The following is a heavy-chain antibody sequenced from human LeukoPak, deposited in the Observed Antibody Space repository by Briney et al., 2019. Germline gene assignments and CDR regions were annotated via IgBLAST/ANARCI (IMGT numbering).Heavy chain of an antibody. V-gene: IGHV1-69*13. CDR2: IIPIFGTA. Sequence: SVKVPCKASGGTFSSYAISWVRQAPGQGLEWMGGIIPIFGTANYAQKFQGRVTITADESTSTAYMELSSLRSEDTAVYYCARRDYDFWSGYYTGMGYYMDVWGKGTTVTVSS. D-gene: IGHD3-3*01. CDR3: ARRDYDFWSGYYTGMGYYMDV. J-gene: IGHJ6*03. CDR1: GGTFSSYA.